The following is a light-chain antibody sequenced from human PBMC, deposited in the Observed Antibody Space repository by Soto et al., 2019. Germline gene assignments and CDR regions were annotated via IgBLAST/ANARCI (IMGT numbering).Light chain of an antibody. CDR1: QSVSNNY. CDR2: GAS. V-gene: IGKV3D-20*02. J-gene: IGKJ1*01. CDR3: QQRSNWWT. Sequence: DIVFTHSPGTLSLSPVERATLSCRASQSVSNNYLAWYQQKPGQAPRILIYGASNRATGIPDRFSGSGSGTDFTLAISSLEPEDFAVYYCQQRSNWWTLGQGTKV.